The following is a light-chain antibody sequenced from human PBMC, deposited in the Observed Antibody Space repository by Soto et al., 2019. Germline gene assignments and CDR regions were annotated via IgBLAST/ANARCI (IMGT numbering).Light chain of an antibody. CDR3: QTWGTGIRV. Sequence: QSVLTQSPSASASLGDSVKLTCTLSSGHNNYAIAWHQQQPEKGPRYLMKLNTDGSHSKGDGIPDRFSGSSSGAERYLTISSLQSEDEADYYCQTWGTGIRVFGGGTKVTVL. CDR2: LNTDGSH. CDR1: SGHNNYA. J-gene: IGLJ2*01. V-gene: IGLV4-69*01.